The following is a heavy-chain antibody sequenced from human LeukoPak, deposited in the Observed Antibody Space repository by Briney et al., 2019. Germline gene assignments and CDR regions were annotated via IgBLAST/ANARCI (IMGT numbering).Heavy chain of an antibody. V-gene: IGHV3-21*01. D-gene: IGHD4-17*01. J-gene: IGHJ4*02. CDR2: ISRRSSYI. CDR3: ARLSYGDSGAFDY. CDR1: GFIFSSYT. Sequence: PGGSLRLSCAASGFIFSSYTMNWVRRAPGEGLEWVSSISRRSSYIYYADSVKGRFTISRDNAKNSLYLQMSSLRAEDTAVYYCARLSYGDSGAFDYWGQGTLVTVSS.